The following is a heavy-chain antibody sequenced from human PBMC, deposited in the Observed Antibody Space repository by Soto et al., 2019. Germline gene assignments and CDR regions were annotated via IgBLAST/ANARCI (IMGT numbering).Heavy chain of an antibody. CDR3: AKDFIGAVTGAIEGGVGDS. CDR2: ITGGGGAT. V-gene: IGHV3-23*01. Sequence: EVHLLESGGGLVQPGGSLRISCAASGFTFNNYAMSWVRQAPGKGLEWVSIITGGGGATYYADSVKGRFTISRDNSKNTLALQTASLRAQPTAVSYGAKDFIGAVTGAIEGGVGDSLCQGTLVTVST. J-gene: IGHJ4*02. D-gene: IGHD2-21*02. CDR1: GFTFNNYA.